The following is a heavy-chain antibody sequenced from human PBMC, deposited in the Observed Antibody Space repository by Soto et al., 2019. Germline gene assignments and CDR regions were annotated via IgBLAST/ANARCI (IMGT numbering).Heavy chain of an antibody. CDR3: ARDTLDHAACYFYY. V-gene: IGHV3-74*03. J-gene: IGHJ4*02. Sequence: GLSLRLPCAASAFTFSIYWMPWVRQAPGKGLVWVSHINSDGSRTTYAGSVKGRFTISRDKAKSTLYLQMNSLRAEDTAVYYCARDTLDHAACYFYYRGKGTMFRISS. D-gene: IGHD3-16*02. CDR1: AFTFSIYW. CDR2: INSDGSRT.